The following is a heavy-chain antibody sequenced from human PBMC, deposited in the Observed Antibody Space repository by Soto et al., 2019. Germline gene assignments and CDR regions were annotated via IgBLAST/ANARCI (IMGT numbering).Heavy chain of an antibody. J-gene: IGHJ5*02. CDR2: IYSGGSV. CDR3: VSRPRA. D-gene: IGHD6-6*01. V-gene: IGHV3-66*01. Sequence: EVHLVESGGGLVQPGGSPRLSCAASGFTVSNNYMSWVRQAPGKGLEWVSVIYSGGSVYYRDSVKGRFTISRDHSKNTLYLQMNSLRAEDSGVYYCVSRPRAWGQGTLVTVSS. CDR1: GFTVSNNY.